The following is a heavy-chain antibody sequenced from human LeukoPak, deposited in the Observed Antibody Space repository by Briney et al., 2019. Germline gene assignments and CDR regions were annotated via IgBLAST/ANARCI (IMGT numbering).Heavy chain of an antibody. CDR2: INAGDGNT. CDR3: ARDADYVILTGSY. J-gene: IGHJ4*02. V-gene: IGHV1-3*01. D-gene: IGHD3-9*01. Sequence: ASVKVSCKASGYTFTSYAMHWVRQAPGQRLEWMGWINAGDGNTKYSQKFQGRVTITRDTSASTAYMELSSLRSDDTAVYYCARDADYVILTGSYWGQGTLVTVSS. CDR1: GYTFTSYA.